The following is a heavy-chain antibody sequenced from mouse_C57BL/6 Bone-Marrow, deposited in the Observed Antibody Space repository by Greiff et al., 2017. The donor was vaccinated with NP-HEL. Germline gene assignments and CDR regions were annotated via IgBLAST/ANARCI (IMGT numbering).Heavy chain of an antibody. Sequence: QVHVKQPGAELVKPGASVKLSCKASGYTFTTYWMQWVKQRPGQGLEWIGEIDPSDSYNNYNQKFKGKATLTVDTSSSTAYMQLSSLTSEDSAFYYCARKAYYGRSYEFAYWGQGTLVTVSA. D-gene: IGHD1-1*01. CDR2: IDPSDSYN. CDR1: GYTFTTYW. J-gene: IGHJ3*01. V-gene: IGHV1-50*01. CDR3: ARKAYYGRSYEFAY.